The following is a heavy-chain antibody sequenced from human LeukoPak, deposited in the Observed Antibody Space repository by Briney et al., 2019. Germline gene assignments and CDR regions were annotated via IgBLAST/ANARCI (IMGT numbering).Heavy chain of an antibody. CDR1: GYTFTSYG. Sequence: ASVKVSCKASGYTFTSYGISWVRQAPGQGLEWMGWINPNSGGTNYAQKLQGRVTMTTDTSTSTAYMELRSLRSDDTAVYYCARDPGYGDYAVGNNWFDPWGQGTLVTVSS. CDR3: ARDPGYGDYAVGNNWFDP. D-gene: IGHD4-17*01. CDR2: INPNSGGT. V-gene: IGHV1-18*01. J-gene: IGHJ5*02.